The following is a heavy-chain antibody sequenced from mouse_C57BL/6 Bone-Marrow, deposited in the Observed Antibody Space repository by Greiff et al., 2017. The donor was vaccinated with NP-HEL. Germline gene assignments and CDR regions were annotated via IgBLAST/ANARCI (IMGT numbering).Heavy chain of an antibody. CDR3: ARGAY. V-gene: IGHV1-80*01. CDR1: GYEFSNYW. Sequence: QVQLKQSGAELVKPGASVKISCKASGYEFSNYWMNWVKQRPGKGLEWIGQIYPGDGDNKYNGKFKDKATLTADKSSSTAYMQLSRLTSEDSSVYFCARGAYWGQGTLVTVSA. J-gene: IGHJ3*01. CDR2: IYPGDGDN.